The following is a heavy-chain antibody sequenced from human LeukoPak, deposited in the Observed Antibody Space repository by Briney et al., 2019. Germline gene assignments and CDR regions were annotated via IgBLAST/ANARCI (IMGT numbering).Heavy chain of an antibody. Sequence: SETLSLTCTVSGGSISSYYWSWIRQPPGKGLEWIGYIYYSGSTNYNPSLKSRVTISVDTSKNQFSLKLSSVTAADTAVYYCARRLRYFDSFDYWGQGTLVTVSS. V-gene: IGHV4-59*08. CDR3: ARRLRYFDSFDY. CDR2: IYYSGST. CDR1: GGSISSYY. J-gene: IGHJ4*02. D-gene: IGHD3-9*01.